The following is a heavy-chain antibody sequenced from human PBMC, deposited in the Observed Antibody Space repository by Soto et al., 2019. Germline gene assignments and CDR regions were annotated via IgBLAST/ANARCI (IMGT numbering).Heavy chain of an antibody. J-gene: IGHJ4*02. D-gene: IGHD2-15*01. CDR3: ARHNAYCNGGICYSNYDY. Sequence: SSETLSLTCAVSSGSISSNNWWNWVRQPPGKGLEWIGEVYHSGSTNYNPSLKSRVTISVDKSKNQFSLKLSSVTAADTAFYYCARHNAYCNGGICYSNYDYWGRGTLVTVSS. CDR2: VYHSGST. V-gene: IGHV4-4*02. CDR1: SGSISSNNW.